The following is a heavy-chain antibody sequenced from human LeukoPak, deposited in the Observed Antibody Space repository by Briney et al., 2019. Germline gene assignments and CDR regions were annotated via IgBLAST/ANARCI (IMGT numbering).Heavy chain of an antibody. CDR1: GGSISSGDYY. V-gene: IGHV4-61*02. D-gene: IGHD6-19*01. CDR2: IYTSGST. J-gene: IGHJ5*02. Sequence: SETLSLTCTVSGGSISSGDYYWSWIRQPPGKGLEWIGRIYTSGSTNYNPSLKSRVTISVDTSKNQFSLKLSSVTAADTAVYYCARDLGTVAGPLYNWFDPWGQGTLVTVSS. CDR3: ARDLGTVAGPLYNWFDP.